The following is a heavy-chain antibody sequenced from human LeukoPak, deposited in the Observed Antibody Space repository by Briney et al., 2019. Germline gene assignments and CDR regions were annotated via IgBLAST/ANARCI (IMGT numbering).Heavy chain of an antibody. V-gene: IGHV4-39*01. Sequence: PSETLSLTCSVSGGSIRSSHYYWGWIRQPPGQGLEWIASVYYSGSTYYTPSLRSRVTISIDTSKNQFSLKLISVTAADTAVFYCARQGGDNGYYYFDFWGQGTLVTVSS. J-gene: IGHJ4*02. CDR2: VYYSGST. CDR3: ARQGGDNGYYYFDF. D-gene: IGHD4-17*01. CDR1: GGSIRSSHYY.